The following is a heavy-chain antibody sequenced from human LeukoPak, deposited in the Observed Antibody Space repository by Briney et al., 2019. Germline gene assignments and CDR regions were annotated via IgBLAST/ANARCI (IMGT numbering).Heavy chain of an antibody. CDR1: GFTFSSYA. CDR2: ISGSGGST. V-gene: IGHV3-23*01. CDR3: AKDLGGDFLYSSSSQRGY. J-gene: IGHJ4*02. D-gene: IGHD6-6*01. Sequence: GGSLRLSCAASGFTFSSYAMSWVRQAPGKGLEWVSAISGSGGSTYYADSVKGRFTIPRDNSKNTLYLQMNSLRAEDTAVYYCAKDLGGDFLYSSSSQRGYWGQGTLVTVSS.